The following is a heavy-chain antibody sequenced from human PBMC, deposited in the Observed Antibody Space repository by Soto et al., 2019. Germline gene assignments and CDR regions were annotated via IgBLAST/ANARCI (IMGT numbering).Heavy chain of an antibody. D-gene: IGHD3-9*01. Sequence: GGSLRLSCAASGFTFSSYGMHWVRQAPGKGLEWVAVIWYDGSNKYYADSVKGRFTISRDNSKNTLYLQMNSLRAEDTAVYYCARDYVRYFDWLLPTMIVEAPDYWGQGTLVTVSS. CDR2: IWYDGSNK. CDR1: GFTFSSYG. CDR3: ARDYVRYFDWLLPTMIVEAPDY. V-gene: IGHV3-33*01. J-gene: IGHJ4*02.